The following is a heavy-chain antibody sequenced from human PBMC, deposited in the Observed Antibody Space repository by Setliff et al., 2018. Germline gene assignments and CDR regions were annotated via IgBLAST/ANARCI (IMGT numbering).Heavy chain of an antibody. D-gene: IGHD3-22*01. Sequence: SETLSLTCTVSGGSISSSSYHWGWIRQPPGKGLECIGSIYYSGSTYYNPSLKSRVTISVDTSKNQLSLKLSSVTAADTAVYYCAHRRGDYYDSSGHYYDYWGQGTLVTVSS. CDR3: AHRRGDYYDSSGHYYDY. CDR1: GGSISSSSYH. CDR2: IYYSGST. V-gene: IGHV4-39*07. J-gene: IGHJ4*02.